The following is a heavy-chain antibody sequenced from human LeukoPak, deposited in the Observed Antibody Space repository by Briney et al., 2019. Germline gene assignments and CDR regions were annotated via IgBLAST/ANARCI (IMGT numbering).Heavy chain of an antibody. V-gene: IGHV3-30*02. CDR2: IRYDGSNK. CDR1: GFTFRSHC. Sequence: VPPGGALRLSCAASGFTFRSHCMQWVRPAPRKGLAWVAFIRYDGSNKYYADSVKGRFTIPRDNSKNTLYLQMNSLRAEDTAAYYCAKFYGGPIVLWGQGTLVTVSS. D-gene: IGHD1-26*01. CDR3: AKFYGGPIVL. J-gene: IGHJ4*02.